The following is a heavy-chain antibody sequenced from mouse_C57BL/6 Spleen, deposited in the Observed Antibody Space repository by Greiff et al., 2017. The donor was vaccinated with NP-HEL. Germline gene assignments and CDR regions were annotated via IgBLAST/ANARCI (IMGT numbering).Heavy chain of an antibody. J-gene: IGHJ3*01. D-gene: IGHD1-1*01. CDR2: IDPSDSYT. V-gene: IGHV1-59*01. CDR1: GYTFTSYW. Sequence: QVQLKQPGAELVRPGPSVKLSCKASGYTFTSYWMHWVKQRPGQGLEWIGVIDPSDSYTNYNQKFKGKATLTVDTSSSTAYMQLSSLTSEDSAVYYCANYYGTEAYWGQGTLVTVSA. CDR3: ANYYGTEAY.